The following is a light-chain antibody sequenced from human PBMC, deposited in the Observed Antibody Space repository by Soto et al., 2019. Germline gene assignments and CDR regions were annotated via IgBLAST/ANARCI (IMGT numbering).Light chain of an antibody. CDR1: SSNIGAGYD. CDR2: GNN. CDR3: QSYDSSPISYV. J-gene: IGLJ1*01. Sequence: QSVLTQPPSVSGAPGQRVTISCTGSSSNIGAGYDVHWYQQLPGTAPKLLIYGNNNRPSGVPDRFSGSKSGTSASLAITGLQAEDEADYYCQSYDSSPISYVFGTGTKLTV. V-gene: IGLV1-40*01.